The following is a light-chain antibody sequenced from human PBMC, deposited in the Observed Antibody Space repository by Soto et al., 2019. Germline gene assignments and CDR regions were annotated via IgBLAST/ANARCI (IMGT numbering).Light chain of an antibody. CDR3: QQYYSSPLT. CDR2: GAS. CDR1: LTISNNF. V-gene: IGKV3-20*01. Sequence: EIVLTQSPGTLSLSPGEGATLSCRASLTISNNFIAWYQQRAGQAPRLVIYGASTRATGIPDRFSASGSGTDFTLTISRLEPEDFAMYFCQQYYSSPLTFGQGTKVEVK. J-gene: IGKJ1*01.